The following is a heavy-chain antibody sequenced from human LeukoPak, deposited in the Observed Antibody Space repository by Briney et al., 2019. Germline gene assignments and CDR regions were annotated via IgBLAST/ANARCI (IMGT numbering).Heavy chain of an antibody. J-gene: IGHJ3*02. Sequence: PGGSLRLSCAASGFTFSSYSMNWVRQAPGKGLEWVSSISSSGYIYNADSVKGRFTISRDNAKHSLYLQMNSLRAEDTAVYYCARALYIGSHDSSYLNAFDMWGQGTMVTVSS. V-gene: IGHV3-21*01. CDR1: GFTFSSYS. CDR2: ISSSGYI. D-gene: IGHD1-26*01. CDR3: ARALYIGSHDSSYLNAFDM.